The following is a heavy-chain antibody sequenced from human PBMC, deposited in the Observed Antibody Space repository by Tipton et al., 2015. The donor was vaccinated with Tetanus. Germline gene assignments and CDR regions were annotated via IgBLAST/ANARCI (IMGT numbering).Heavy chain of an antibody. J-gene: IGHJ2*01. CDR2: ISPVDSQA. CDR1: GYDFTKYS. CDR3: ARRRGAVLDVVYHWYLDL. V-gene: IGHV5-51*01. D-gene: IGHD2-2*03. Sequence: QSGAEVKKPGESLKIYCQASGYDFTKYSIAWVRHMPGKGLEWMGIISPVDSQAIHSPSFQGHVTVSADKSVMTAYLEWRRLSASDTAIYYCARRRGAVLDVVYHWYLDLWGRGALVTVSS.